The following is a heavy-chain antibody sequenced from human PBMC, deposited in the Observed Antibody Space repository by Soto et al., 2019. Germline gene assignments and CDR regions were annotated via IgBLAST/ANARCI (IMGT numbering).Heavy chain of an antibody. CDR1: GYTFNDYY. CDR2: ISPKSGGT. V-gene: IGHV1-2*02. Sequence: QVQLVQSGAEVRNPGASVKVSCKASGYTFNDYYMSWVRQAPGQGLEWMGWISPKSGGTNFAQKFQDRVSMTRDTSITTGYMELSRLRSDDTAVYYCARGLDHCSGGSCYFASWGQVTLVTVS. D-gene: IGHD2-15*01. CDR3: ARGLDHCSGGSCYFAS. J-gene: IGHJ4*02.